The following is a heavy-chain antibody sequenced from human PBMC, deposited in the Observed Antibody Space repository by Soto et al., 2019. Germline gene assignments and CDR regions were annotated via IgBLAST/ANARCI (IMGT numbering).Heavy chain of an antibody. Sequence: EVQLVESGGGLVQPGGSLRLSCAASGFTFSAYDMHWVRQATGKGLEWVAAIGTQHDTYYPDSVKGRFTISRENAKNSLYFQMISLAAGDTAVYYCARQASYWHGGGGWFDPWGQGTLVTVSS. CDR2: IGTQHDT. CDR3: ARQASYWHGGGGWFDP. CDR1: GFTFSAYD. D-gene: IGHD2-8*02. V-gene: IGHV3-13*01. J-gene: IGHJ5*02.